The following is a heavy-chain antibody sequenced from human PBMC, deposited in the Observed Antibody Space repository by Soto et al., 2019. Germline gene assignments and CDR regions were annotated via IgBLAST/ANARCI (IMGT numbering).Heavy chain of an antibody. CDR3: ARNTVTTPYYYYGMDV. D-gene: IGHD4-4*01. CDR2: IIPIFGTA. J-gene: IGHJ6*02. Sequence: QVQLVQSGAEVKKPGSSVKVSCKASGGTFSSYAISWVRQAPGQGLEWMGGIIPIFGTASYAQKFQGRVTITADESTSTAYMELSSLRSEDTAVYYCARNTVTTPYYYYGMDVWGQGTTVTVSS. V-gene: IGHV1-69*01. CDR1: GGTFSSYA.